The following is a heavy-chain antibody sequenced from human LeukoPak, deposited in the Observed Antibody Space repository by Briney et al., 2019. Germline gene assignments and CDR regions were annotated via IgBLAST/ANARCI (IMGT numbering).Heavy chain of an antibody. V-gene: IGHV3-7*04. Sequence: TGGSLRLAGAAPGFMFSRYWMSWVRQAPGKGLEGVANIRQDGATKYYVDPVRGRFTISRDNDQKSLYLQMNNLRAHDMALYFCPRHVVLGRFVKYFDIWGRGSLVTVSS. CDR2: IRQDGATK. CDR1: GFMFSRYW. D-gene: IGHD3-10*02. J-gene: IGHJ2*01. CDR3: PRHVVLGRFVKYFDI.